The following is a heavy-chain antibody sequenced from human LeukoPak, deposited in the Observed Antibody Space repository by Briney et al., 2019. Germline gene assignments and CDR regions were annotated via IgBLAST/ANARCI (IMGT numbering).Heavy chain of an antibody. Sequence: SETLSLTCAVYSGSFSGYYWGWIRQPPGKGLEWIGEINDSGSVNCNPSLKNRVTLSVDTSKNQFSLRLSSVAAADTAVYYCARRLVDSGASQVSDDWGQGTLVTVSS. J-gene: IGHJ4*02. D-gene: IGHD2-15*01. CDR3: ARRLVDSGASQVSDD. CDR1: SGSFSGYY. CDR2: INDSGSV. V-gene: IGHV4-34*01.